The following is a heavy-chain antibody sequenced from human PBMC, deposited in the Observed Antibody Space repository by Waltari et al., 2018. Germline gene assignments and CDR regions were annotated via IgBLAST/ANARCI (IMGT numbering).Heavy chain of an antibody. CDR2: IYHSGST. J-gene: IGHJ4*02. CDR1: GYSLSSGYY. Sequence: QVQLQESGPGLVKPSETLSLTCAVSGYSLSSGYYWGWPRQPPGKGLAWIGSIYHSGSTYYNPSLKSRVTISVDTSKNQFSLKLSSVTAADTAVYYCAKGYDSSGYYLYWGQGTLVTVSS. V-gene: IGHV4-38-2*01. D-gene: IGHD3-22*01. CDR3: AKGYDSSGYYLY.